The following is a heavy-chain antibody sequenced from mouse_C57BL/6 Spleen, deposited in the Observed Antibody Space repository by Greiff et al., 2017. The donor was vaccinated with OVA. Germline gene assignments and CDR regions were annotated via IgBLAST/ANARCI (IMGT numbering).Heavy chain of an antibody. CDR1: GFTFSSYG. Sequence: EVQLKESGGDLVKPGGSLKLSCAASGFTFSSYGMSWVRQTPDKRLEWVATISSGGSYTYYPDSVKGRFTISRDNAKNTLYLQMSSLKSEDTAMYYCARHPITTVVATGYWYFDVWGTGTTVTVSS. V-gene: IGHV5-6*01. CDR2: ISSGGSYT. J-gene: IGHJ1*03. CDR3: ARHPITTVVATGYWYFDV. D-gene: IGHD1-1*01.